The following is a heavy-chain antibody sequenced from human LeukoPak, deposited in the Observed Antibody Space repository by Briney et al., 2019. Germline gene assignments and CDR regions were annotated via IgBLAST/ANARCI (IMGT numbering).Heavy chain of an antibody. CDR2: INHSGST. CDR1: GGSFSGYY. Sequence: SETLSLTCAVYGGSFSGYYWSWIRQPPGKGLEWIGEINHSGSTNYNPSLKSRVTISVDTSKNQFSLKLSSVTAADAAVYYCARRQIYDYWGQGTLVTVSS. V-gene: IGHV4-34*01. CDR3: ARRQIYDY. J-gene: IGHJ4*02.